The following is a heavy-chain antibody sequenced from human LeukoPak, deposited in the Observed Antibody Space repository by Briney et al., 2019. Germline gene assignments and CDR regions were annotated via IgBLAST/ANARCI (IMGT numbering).Heavy chain of an antibody. CDR1: GFTFSNSG. CDR3: GRGVYSPRDY. J-gene: IGHJ4*02. V-gene: IGHV3-33*01. CDR2: IWPDGSKK. Sequence: GGSLRLSCAASGFTFSNSGMHWVRQAPGKGLEWVALIWPDGSKKYYADSVEGRFTISRDNSKNTLYLQMNSLRAEDTAVYYCGRGVYSPRDYWGQGTLVTVSS. D-gene: IGHD5-18*01.